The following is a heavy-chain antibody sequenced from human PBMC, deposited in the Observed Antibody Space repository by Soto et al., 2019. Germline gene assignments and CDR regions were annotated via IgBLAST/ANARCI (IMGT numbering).Heavy chain of an antibody. Sequence: SVKVSCKASGGTFSSYAISWVRQAPGQGLEWMGGIIPIFGTANYAQKFQGRVTITADESTSTAYMELSSLRSEDTAVYYCARARSHYYYGSGSYYKNYYGMDVWGQGTTVTVSS. CDR3: ARARSHYYYGSGSYYKNYYGMDV. V-gene: IGHV1-69*13. CDR2: IIPIFGTA. J-gene: IGHJ6*02. D-gene: IGHD3-10*01. CDR1: GGTFSSYA.